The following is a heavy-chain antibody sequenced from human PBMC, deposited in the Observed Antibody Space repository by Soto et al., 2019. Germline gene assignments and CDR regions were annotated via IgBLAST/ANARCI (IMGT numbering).Heavy chain of an antibody. CDR2: ISGTVGYT. V-gene: IGHV3-23*01. CDR3: ARDLNDYVWGSYRRSSFGFDY. CDR1: GFTFSSYV. D-gene: IGHD3-16*02. Sequence: GGSLRLSCAASGFTFSSYVMTWVRQAPGKGLEWVSSISGTVGYTYYADSVSGRFTISRDNSKNTLYLQMDSLTGEDTAVYYCARDLNDYVWGSYRRSSFGFDYWGQGTLVTVSS. J-gene: IGHJ4*02.